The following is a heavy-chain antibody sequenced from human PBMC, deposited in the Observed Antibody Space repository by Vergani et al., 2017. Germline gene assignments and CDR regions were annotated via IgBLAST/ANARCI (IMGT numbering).Heavy chain of an antibody. CDR2: IYSGGST. D-gene: IGHD4-17*01. Sequence: EVQLVESGGGLVQPGRSLRLSCAASGFTVSSNYMSWVRQAPGKGLEWVSVIYSGGSTYYADSVKGRFTISRDNSKNTLYLQMNSLRAEDTAVYYCARAIVDYGVDYWGQGTLVTVSS. J-gene: IGHJ4*02. CDR3: ARAIVDYGVDY. CDR1: GFTVSSNY. V-gene: IGHV3-66*02.